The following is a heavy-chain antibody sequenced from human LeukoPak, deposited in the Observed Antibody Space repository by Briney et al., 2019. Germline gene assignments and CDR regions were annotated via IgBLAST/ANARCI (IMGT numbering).Heavy chain of an antibody. J-gene: IGHJ4*02. V-gene: IGHV3-20*04. CDR3: AREPGYSGYDFPDY. Sequence: RPGGSLRLSCAASGFTFDDYGMSWVRQAPGKGLGWVSGINWNGGSTGYADSVKGRFTISRDNAKNSLYLQMNSLRAEDTALHYCAREPGYSGYDFPDYWGQGTLVTVSS. D-gene: IGHD5-12*01. CDR2: INWNGGST. CDR1: GFTFDDYG.